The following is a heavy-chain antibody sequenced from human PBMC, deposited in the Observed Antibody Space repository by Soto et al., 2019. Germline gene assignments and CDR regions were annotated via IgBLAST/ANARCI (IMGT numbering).Heavy chain of an antibody. J-gene: IGHJ6*02. CDR2: VNHRGST. CDR3: ARGSIVLIPAAIDYGMDV. Sequence: PSETLSLTCAVYGGTLSGYYWSWIRQPPGKGLEWIGEVNHRGSTNYNPSLKSRVTISVDTSKNQFSLKLSSVTAADTAVYYCARGSIVLIPAAIDYGMDVWGQGTTVTVSS. CDR1: GGTLSGYY. V-gene: IGHV4-34*01. D-gene: IGHD2-2*02.